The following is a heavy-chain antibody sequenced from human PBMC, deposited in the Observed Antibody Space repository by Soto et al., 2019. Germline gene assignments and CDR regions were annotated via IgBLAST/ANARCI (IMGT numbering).Heavy chain of an antibody. Sequence: PGGSLRLSCAASGFTVSSNYMSWVRQAPGKGLEWVSVIYSGGSTYYADSVKGRFTISRDNSKNTLYLQMNSLRAEDTAVYYCARDRVGYGDYSTYYYYYGMDVWGQGTTVTV. J-gene: IGHJ6*02. CDR1: GFTVSSNY. D-gene: IGHD4-17*01. CDR2: IYSGGST. V-gene: IGHV3-66*01. CDR3: ARDRVGYGDYSTYYYYYGMDV.